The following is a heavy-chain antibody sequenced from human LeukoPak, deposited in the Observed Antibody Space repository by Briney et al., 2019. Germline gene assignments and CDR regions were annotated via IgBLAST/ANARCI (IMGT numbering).Heavy chain of an antibody. CDR3: ARQGDRMAGIAARRNDY. J-gene: IGHJ4*02. V-gene: IGHV3-48*01. CDR1: GFTFSSYS. D-gene: IGHD6-6*01. CDR2: ISSSSSTI. Sequence: PGGSLRLSCAASGFTFSSYSMNWVRQAPGKGLELVSYISSSSSTIYYADSVKGRFTISRDNAKNSLYLQMNSLRAEDTTVYYCARQGDRMAGIAARRNDYWGQGTLVTVSS.